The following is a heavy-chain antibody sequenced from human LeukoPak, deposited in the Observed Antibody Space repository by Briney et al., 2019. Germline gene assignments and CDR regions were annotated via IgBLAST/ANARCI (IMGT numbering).Heavy chain of an antibody. D-gene: IGHD1-26*01. V-gene: IGHV3-7*03. CDR2: IKQDGSEK. J-gene: IGHJ4*02. CDR3: ASLVGATER. Sequence: GGSLRLSCAASEFTFFTYSMSWVRQAPGKGLEWVANIKQDGSEKYYVDSVKGRFTISRDNAKNSLYLQMNSLRAEDTALYYCASLVGATERWGQGTLVTVSS. CDR1: EFTFFTYS.